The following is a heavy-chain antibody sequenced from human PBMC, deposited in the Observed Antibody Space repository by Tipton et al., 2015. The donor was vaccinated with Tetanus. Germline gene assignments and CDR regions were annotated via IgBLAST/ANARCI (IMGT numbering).Heavy chain of an antibody. CDR1: GYTFTGYY. J-gene: IGHJ6*02. V-gene: IGHV1-2*02. D-gene: IGHD3-22*01. CDR3: ARDRGDYIYFGMDV. CDR2: IDPNSGGT. Sequence: QLVQSGAEVKKPGASVKVYCKASGYTFTGYYMYWVRQAPGQGLEWMGWIDPNSGGTVYAQKFQGRVTMTRDPSISTAYMELRSLSSDDTAVYYCARDRGDYIYFGMDVWGPGTTVTVS.